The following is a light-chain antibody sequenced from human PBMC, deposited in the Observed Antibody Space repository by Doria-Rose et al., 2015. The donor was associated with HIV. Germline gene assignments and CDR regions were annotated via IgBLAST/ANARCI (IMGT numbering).Light chain of an antibody. J-gene: IGKJ1*01. V-gene: IGKV1-39*01. Sequence: DLQMPPSPSSLSASIGDRVTITCRASQTVSHYLHWCQQEPGKAPKLLIYAASRLQSGVPLRFSGSGSGTDFTRTISGLQPGDFATYYCQQTYSSPPWTFGQGTKGEMK. CDR2: AAS. CDR3: QQTYSSPPWT. CDR1: QTVSHY.